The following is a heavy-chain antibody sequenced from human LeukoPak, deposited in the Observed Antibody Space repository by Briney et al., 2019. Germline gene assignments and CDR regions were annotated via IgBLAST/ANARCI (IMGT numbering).Heavy chain of an antibody. Sequence: PSETLSLTCTVSGGSISSSSYYWGWIRQPPGRGLEWIGSIYYSGSTYYNPSLKSRVTMSVDTSKNQFSLKLSSVTAADTAVYYCARDRYSSSWPLTYGSYYYYYYMDVWGKGTTDTVSS. CDR2: IYYSGST. CDR1: GGSISSSSYY. V-gene: IGHV4-39*07. J-gene: IGHJ6*03. D-gene: IGHD6-13*01. CDR3: ARDRYSSSWPLTYGSYYYYYYMDV.